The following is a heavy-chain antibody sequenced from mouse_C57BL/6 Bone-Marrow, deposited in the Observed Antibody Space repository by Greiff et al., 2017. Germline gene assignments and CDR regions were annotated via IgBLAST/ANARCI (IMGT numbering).Heavy chain of an antibody. J-gene: IGHJ4*01. Sequence: QVQLQQSGAELVRPGASVTLSCKASGYTFTDYEMHWVKQTPVHGLEWIGAIYPETGGTTYNQKFKGKAILTADKSSSTAYMELRSLTSEDSAVYYCTRGGPYAMDYWGQGTSVTVSS. CDR2: IYPETGGT. CDR3: TRGGPYAMDY. V-gene: IGHV1-15*01. CDR1: GYTFTDYE.